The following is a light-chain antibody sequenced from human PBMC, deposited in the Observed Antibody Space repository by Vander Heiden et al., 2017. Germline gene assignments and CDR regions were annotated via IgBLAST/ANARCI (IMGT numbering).Light chain of an antibody. CDR2: DAS. Sequence: DIQMTQSPSTLSTSAEDRVTISCRASQTIHKWLAWYQQKPGKAPELLIYDASTLQSGVPSRFSGAGSGTEFTLTISSLQPDDFATYYCQQYYTFPWTFGRGTKVDI. J-gene: IGKJ1*01. CDR3: QQYYTFPWT. V-gene: IGKV1-5*01. CDR1: QTIHKW.